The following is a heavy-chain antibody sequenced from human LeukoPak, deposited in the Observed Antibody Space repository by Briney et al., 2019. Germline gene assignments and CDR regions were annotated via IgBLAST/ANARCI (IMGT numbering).Heavy chain of an antibody. J-gene: IGHJ4*02. V-gene: IGHV3-30*18. CDR3: AKGGYCSGGSCYYY. D-gene: IGHD2-15*01. CDR2: ISYDGSTK. CDR1: GFIFSGYN. Sequence: GGSLRLSCVASGFIFSGYNMHWVRQVPGKGLEWVAVISYDGSTKYYADSVKGRFTISRDNSKNTLYLQMNSLRAEDTAVYYCAKGGYCSGGSCYYYWGQGTLVTVSS.